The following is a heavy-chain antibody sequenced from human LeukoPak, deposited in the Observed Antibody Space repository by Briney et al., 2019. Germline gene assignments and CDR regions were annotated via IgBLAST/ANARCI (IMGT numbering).Heavy chain of an antibody. V-gene: IGHV4-34*01. D-gene: IGHD3-16*02. J-gene: IGHJ6*04. Sequence: SETLSLICAVYGGSFSGYYWSWIRQPPGKGLEWIGEINHSGSTNYNPSLKSRVTISVDTPKNQFSLKLSSVTAADTAVYYCARVPFYDYVWGSYRYYGMDVWGKGTTVTVSS. CDR1: GGSFSGYY. CDR3: ARVPFYDYVWGSYRYYGMDV. CDR2: INHSGST.